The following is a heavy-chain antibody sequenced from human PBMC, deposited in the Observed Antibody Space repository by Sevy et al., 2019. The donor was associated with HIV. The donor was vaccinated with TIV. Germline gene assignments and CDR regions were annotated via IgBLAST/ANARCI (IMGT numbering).Heavy chain of an antibody. CDR2: ISNDGSDK. CDR1: GFTFSRVG. CDR3: ANSRGRYEGSSWLYYYYLMDV. V-gene: IGHV3-30*18. D-gene: IGHD6-13*01. J-gene: IGHJ6*02. Sequence: GESLKISCVASGFTFSRVGMHWVRQAPGKGLEWVAIISNDGSDKQYADCVKGRFTISRDNSKDTLYLQMNSLRLEDTAVYYCANSRGRYEGSSWLYYYYLMDVWGQGATVTVSS.